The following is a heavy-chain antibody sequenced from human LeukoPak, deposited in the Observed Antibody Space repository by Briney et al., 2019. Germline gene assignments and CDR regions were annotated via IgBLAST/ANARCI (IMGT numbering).Heavy chain of an antibody. D-gene: IGHD5-18*01. CDR2: IYYSGTT. J-gene: IGHJ5*02. Sequence: SETLSLTCTVSGGSLSSSPYYWGWIRQPPGKGLEWIGSIYYSGTTHYKPSLKSRVTISVDTSKNQFSLKLASVTAPDTAIYYCAKGAGGFSYYIWFDLWGQGTLVTVSA. V-gene: IGHV4-39*07. CDR1: GGSLSSSPYY. CDR3: AKGAGGFSYYIWFDL.